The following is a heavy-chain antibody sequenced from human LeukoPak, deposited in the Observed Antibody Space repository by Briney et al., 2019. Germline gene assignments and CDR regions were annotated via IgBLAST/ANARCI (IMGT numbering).Heavy chain of an antibody. J-gene: IGHJ5*02. CDR2: INHSGST. V-gene: IGHV4-34*01. D-gene: IGHD6-19*01. Sequence: SETLSLTRAVYGGSFSGYYWSWIRQPPGKGLEWIGEINHSGSTNYNPSLKSRVTISVDTSKNQFSLKLSSVTAADTAVYYCARAITGYSSGHWFDPWGQGTLVTVSS. CDR3: ARAITGYSSGHWFDP. CDR1: GGSFSGYY.